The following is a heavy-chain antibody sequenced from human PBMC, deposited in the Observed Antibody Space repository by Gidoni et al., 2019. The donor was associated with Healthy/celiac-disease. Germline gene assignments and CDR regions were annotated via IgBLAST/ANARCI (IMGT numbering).Heavy chain of an antibody. D-gene: IGHD3-9*01. J-gene: IGHJ6*02. CDR1: GYSFTSYW. Sequence: EVQLVQSGAEVKKPGESLKISCKGSGYSFTSYWIGWVRQMPGKGLEWMGIIYPGDSDTRYSPSFQGQVTISADKSISTAYLQWSSLKASDTAMYYCARHKGAYSYYDILTGYYYYGMDVWGQGTTVTVSS. CDR3: ARHKGAYSYYDILTGYYYYGMDV. CDR2: IYPGDSDT. V-gene: IGHV5-51*01.